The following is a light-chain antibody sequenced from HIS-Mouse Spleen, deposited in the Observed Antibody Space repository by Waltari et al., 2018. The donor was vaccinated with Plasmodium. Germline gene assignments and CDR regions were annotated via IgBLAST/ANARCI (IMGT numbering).Light chain of an antibody. V-gene: IGLV3-1*01. CDR1: KLGDKY. Sequence: SYELTQPPSVSVSPGQTASITCSGDKLGDKYACWYQQKPGQSPVLGIYQDSKQPSGIPGLFSGSNSGNTATLTISGTQAMDEADYYCQAWDSSTVVFGGGTKLTVL. CDR2: QDS. CDR3: QAWDSSTVV. J-gene: IGLJ2*01.